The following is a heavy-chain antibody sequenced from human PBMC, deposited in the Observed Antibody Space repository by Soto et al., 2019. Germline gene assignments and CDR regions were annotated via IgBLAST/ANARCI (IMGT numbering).Heavy chain of an antibody. CDR1: GFTFSSYA. V-gene: IGHV3-30-3*01. Sequence: QVQLVESGGGVVQPGRSLRLSCAASGFTFSSYAMHWVRQAPGKGLEWVAVISYDGSNKYYADSVKGRFTISRDNSKNTLYLQMSSLRAEDTAVYYCARDPGYSYGDYWGQGTLVTVSS. CDR3: ARDPGYSYGDY. CDR2: ISYDGSNK. D-gene: IGHD5-18*01. J-gene: IGHJ4*02.